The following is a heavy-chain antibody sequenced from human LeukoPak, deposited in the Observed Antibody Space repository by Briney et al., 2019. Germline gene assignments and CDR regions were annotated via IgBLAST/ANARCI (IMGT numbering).Heavy chain of an antibody. D-gene: IGHD4-11*01. Sequence: GESLKISCKGSGYSFTSYWIGWVRQMPGKGLEWMGIIYPGDSDTRYSPSFQGQVTISADKSISTAYLQWSSLKASDTAMDYCARPPSVTTNDFDYWGQGTLVTVSS. CDR2: IYPGDSDT. CDR3: ARPPSVTTNDFDY. CDR1: GYSFTSYW. V-gene: IGHV5-51*01. J-gene: IGHJ4*02.